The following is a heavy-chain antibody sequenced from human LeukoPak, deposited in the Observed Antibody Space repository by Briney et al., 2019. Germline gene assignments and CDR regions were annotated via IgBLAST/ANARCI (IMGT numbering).Heavy chain of an antibody. J-gene: IGHJ3*02. CDR3: ARRPPRSTNAFDI. V-gene: IGHV4-34*01. Sequence: PSETLSLTCAVYGGSFSGYYWSWIRQPPGKGLEWIGEINHSGSTNYNPSLKSRVTISVDTSKNQFSLKLSSVTAADTAVYYCARRPPRSTNAFDIWGQGTMVTVSS. CDR2: INHSGST. CDR1: GGSFSGYY.